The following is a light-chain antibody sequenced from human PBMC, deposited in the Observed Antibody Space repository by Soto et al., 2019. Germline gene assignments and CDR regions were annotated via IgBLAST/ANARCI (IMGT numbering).Light chain of an antibody. J-gene: IGLJ1*01. Sequence: QSVLTQPRSVSGSPGQSVTISCTGTSSDVGGYNYVSWYQQHPGKAPKLMIYDVSKRPSGVPDRFSGSKSGNTASLTISGXQAEDEADXYCCSYAGSYTYVFGTGTKLTVL. V-gene: IGLV2-11*01. CDR1: SSDVGGYNY. CDR2: DVS. CDR3: CSYAGSYTYV.